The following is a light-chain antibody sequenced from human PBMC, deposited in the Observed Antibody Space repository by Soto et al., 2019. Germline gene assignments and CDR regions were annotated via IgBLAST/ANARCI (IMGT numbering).Light chain of an antibody. J-gene: IGKJ5*01. V-gene: IGKV3D-15*01. CDR2: GAS. CDR1: QGVSSTY. Sequence: EIELTQSPGTLSLSPGERATLSCRASQGVSSTYLAWYQQRPGQAPRLLLYGASSRATGIPDRFSGSGSGTEFTLTINSLQSEDFAVYYCQQYNNWPRTFGQGTRLEIK. CDR3: QQYNNWPRT.